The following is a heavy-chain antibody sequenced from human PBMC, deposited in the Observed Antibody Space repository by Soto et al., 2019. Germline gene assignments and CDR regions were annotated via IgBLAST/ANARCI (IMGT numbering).Heavy chain of an antibody. J-gene: IGHJ1*01. CDR1: GFTFDDYA. Sequence: EVQLVESGGGLVQPGRSLRLSCAASGFTFDDYAMHWVREAPGKGLEWVSGISWNSGSIGYADSVKGRFTNSRDNAKNSLYLQMNSLRAEDTALYYCAKDISGGIADNAEYFQHWGQGTLVTVSS. V-gene: IGHV3-9*01. CDR2: ISWNSGSI. CDR3: AKDISGGIADNAEYFQH. D-gene: IGHD6-13*01.